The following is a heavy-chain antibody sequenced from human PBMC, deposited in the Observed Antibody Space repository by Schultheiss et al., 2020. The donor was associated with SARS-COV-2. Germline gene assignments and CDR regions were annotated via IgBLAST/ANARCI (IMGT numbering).Heavy chain of an antibody. D-gene: IGHD2-15*01. CDR1: GFTFSSYG. J-gene: IGHJ4*02. V-gene: IGHV3-33*08. CDR2: IWYDGSNK. Sequence: GGSLRLSCAASGFTFSSYGMHWVRQAPGKGLEWVAVIWYDGSNKYYADSVKGRFTISRDNAQNTVYLQMNSLRAEDTALYYCARREDTISFTYWGQGTLVTVSS. CDR3: ARREDTISFTY.